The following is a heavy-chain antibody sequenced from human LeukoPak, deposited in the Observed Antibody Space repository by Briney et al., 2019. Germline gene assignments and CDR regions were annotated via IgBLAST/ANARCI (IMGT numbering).Heavy chain of an antibody. Sequence: PGGSLRLSCAASGFTFSSYGMHWVRQAPGKGLEWVAVISYDGSNKYYADSVKGRFTISRDNSKNTLYLQMNSLRAEDTAVYYCAKDYGGYQSHSDYWGQGTLVTVSS. CDR1: GFTFSSYG. CDR3: AKDYGGYQSHSDY. V-gene: IGHV3-30*18. D-gene: IGHD4-23*01. J-gene: IGHJ4*02. CDR2: ISYDGSNK.